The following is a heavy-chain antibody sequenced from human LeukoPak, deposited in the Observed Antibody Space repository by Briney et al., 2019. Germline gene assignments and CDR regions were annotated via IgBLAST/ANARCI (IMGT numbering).Heavy chain of an antibody. CDR2: ISGSGGRI. CDR1: GFTFSSYA. V-gene: IGHV3-23*01. CDR3: ATSKYSGSY. D-gene: IGHD1-26*01. Sequence: GGSLRLSCAASGFTFSSYAMSWVRQAPGKGLEWVSAISGSGGRIYYGASVKGRFTISRDNSKDTLNLQMNSLRAEDTAVYYCATSKYSGSYWGQGTLVTVSS. J-gene: IGHJ4*02.